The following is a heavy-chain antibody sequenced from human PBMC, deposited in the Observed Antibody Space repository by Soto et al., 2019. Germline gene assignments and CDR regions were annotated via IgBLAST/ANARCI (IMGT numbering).Heavy chain of an antibody. Sequence: QGQLQPWGAGLLKPSETLSLTCAVSGGSFRGFYWTWIRKSTGKGLEWLGDINNVGITNYNPSLKSRSCITGDTAKSQFFLKLCSVTAADTVVYYCARAHEFWGGIQHPIASWGQGTLVSVSS. CDR1: GGSFRGFY. CDR2: INNVGIT. J-gene: IGHJ4*02. D-gene: IGHD2-15*01. V-gene: IGHV4-34*01. CDR3: ARAHEFWGGIQHPIAS.